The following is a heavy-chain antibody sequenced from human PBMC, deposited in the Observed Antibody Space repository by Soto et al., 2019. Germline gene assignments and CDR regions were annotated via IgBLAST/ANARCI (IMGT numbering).Heavy chain of an antibody. CDR1: GGSFSCDC. Sequence: PSETLALSCAVYGGSFSCDCWSCIRQPPGKGLEWIGEINPSGSTNYNPSLKSRVTMSVDTSKNQLSLKLNSVTAADTAVYYCARVTRGDYLLTFSLRGMDVWGQGTTVTVSS. D-gene: IGHD4-17*01. CDR2: INPSGST. V-gene: IGHV4-34*01. J-gene: IGHJ6*02. CDR3: ARVTRGDYLLTFSLRGMDV.